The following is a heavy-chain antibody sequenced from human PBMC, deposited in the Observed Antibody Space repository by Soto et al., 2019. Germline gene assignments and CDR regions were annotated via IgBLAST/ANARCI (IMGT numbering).Heavy chain of an antibody. Sequence: GGSLRLSCAASGFTFSNYEMHWVRQAPGKGLEYVSAISSNGGSTYYANSVKGRFTISRDNSKNTLYLQMGSLRAEDMAVYYCARSKLRYVSLGWFDPWGQGTLVTVSS. CDR2: ISSNGGST. D-gene: IGHD3-9*01. CDR3: ARSKLRYVSLGWFDP. CDR1: GFTFSNYE. V-gene: IGHV3-64*01. J-gene: IGHJ5*02.